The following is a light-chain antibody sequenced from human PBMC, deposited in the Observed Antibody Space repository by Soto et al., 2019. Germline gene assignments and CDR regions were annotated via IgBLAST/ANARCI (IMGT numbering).Light chain of an antibody. CDR3: QQSYITPPT. J-gene: IGKJ4*01. CDR1: QTITTY. V-gene: IGKV1-39*01. Sequence: DIQMTQSPSSLSASVGDRVTITCRASQTITTYLNWYQQKPGRAPRLLIYAASSLQSGVPSRFSGSGSGTDFTLTISSLQPEDFATYYCQQSYITPPTFGGGTKVEFK. CDR2: AAS.